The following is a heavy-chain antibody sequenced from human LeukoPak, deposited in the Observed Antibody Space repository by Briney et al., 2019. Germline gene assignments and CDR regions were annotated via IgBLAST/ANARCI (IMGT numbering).Heavy chain of an antibody. J-gene: IGHJ4*02. CDR2: IGTAGPT. CDR1: GFTFSSYD. CDR3: ARATAGFDY. V-gene: IGHV3-13*01. Sequence: PGGSLRLSCAASGFTFSSYDMHWVRHTTGKGLEWVSGIGTAGPTYYQGSVKDRFTITREYGKNTFFLQMNNLRAGGTAVFYCARATAGFDYWGQGTLVSVSS.